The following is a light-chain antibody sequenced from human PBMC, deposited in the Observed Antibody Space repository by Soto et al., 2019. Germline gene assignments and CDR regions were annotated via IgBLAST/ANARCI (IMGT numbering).Light chain of an antibody. V-gene: IGKV3-20*01. J-gene: IGKJ4*01. CDR2: GAS. CDR3: QQYGSSPLT. Sequence: EIVLTQSPGTLSLSPGERATLSCRASQSVSSNYLAWYQQKPGQAPRLLIYGASSRATGIPDRFSGSGSGTDFTLTISRQEPEDFAVYYCQQYGSSPLTFGGGTEVEVK. CDR1: QSVSSNY.